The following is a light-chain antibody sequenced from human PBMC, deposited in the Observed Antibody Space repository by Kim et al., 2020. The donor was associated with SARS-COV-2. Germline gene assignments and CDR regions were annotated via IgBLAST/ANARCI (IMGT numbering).Light chain of an antibody. V-gene: IGKV3-20*01. CDR2: GAS. J-gene: IGKJ4*01. CDR3: QQYGSSPPNT. Sequence: PGEKAHLSCRASQSVSSSYLAWYQQKPGQAPRLLIYGASSRATGIPDRFSGSGSGTDFTLTISRLELEDFAVYYCQQYGSSPPNTFGGGTKVDIK. CDR1: QSVSSSY.